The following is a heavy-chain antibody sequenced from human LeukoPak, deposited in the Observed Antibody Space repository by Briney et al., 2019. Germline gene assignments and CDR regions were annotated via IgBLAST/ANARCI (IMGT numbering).Heavy chain of an antibody. J-gene: IGHJ4*02. Sequence: SVKVSCKASGGTFSSYAISWVRQAPGQGLEWMGRIIPIFGTANYAQKFQGRVTITTDESTSTAYMELSSLRSEDTAVYYCARASARYDYAWGSYRTSFDYWGQGTLVTVSS. CDR2: IIPIFGTA. V-gene: IGHV1-69*05. CDR1: GGTFSSYA. D-gene: IGHD3-16*02. CDR3: ARASARYDYAWGSYRTSFDY.